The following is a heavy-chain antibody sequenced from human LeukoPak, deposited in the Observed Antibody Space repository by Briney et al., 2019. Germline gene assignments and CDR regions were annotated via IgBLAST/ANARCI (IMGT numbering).Heavy chain of an antibody. CDR1: GFTFSRYA. V-gene: IGHV3-23*01. D-gene: IGHD4-17*01. CDR3: AKDSANYGDFGFDY. J-gene: IGHJ4*02. Sequence: GKSLRLSCAASGFTFSRYAIHWVRQAPGKGLEWVSAISGSGGSTYYADSVRGRFTISRDNSKNTLYLRMNSLRAEDTAVYYCAKDSANYGDFGFDYWGQGTLVTVSS. CDR2: ISGSGGST.